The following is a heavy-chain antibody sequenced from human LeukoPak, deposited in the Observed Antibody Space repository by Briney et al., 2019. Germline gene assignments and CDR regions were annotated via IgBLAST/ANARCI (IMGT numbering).Heavy chain of an antibody. Sequence: GGSLRLSCAASGFTFSSYWMSWVRQAPGKGLEWVSYISSSGSTIYYADSVKGRFTISRDNAKNSLYLQMNSLRAEDTAVYYCARVAYGDYDDYWGQGTLVTVSS. V-gene: IGHV3-48*04. J-gene: IGHJ4*02. CDR1: GFTFSSYW. CDR3: ARVAYGDYDDY. CDR2: ISSSGSTI. D-gene: IGHD4-17*01.